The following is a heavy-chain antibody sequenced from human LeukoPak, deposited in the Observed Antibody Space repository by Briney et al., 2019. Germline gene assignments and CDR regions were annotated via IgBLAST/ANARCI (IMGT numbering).Heavy chain of an antibody. CDR3: AKSLYSSSFQPTLDY. D-gene: IGHD6-13*01. CDR1: GFTFDDYA. J-gene: IGHJ4*02. CDR2: ISWSSGTI. V-gene: IGHV3-9*01. Sequence: PGGSLRLSCAASGFTFDDYAMHWVRQAPGKGLEWVSSISWSSGTIGYAGSVKGRFTISRDNSKNTLYLQMNSLRAEDTAVYYCAKSLYSSSFQPTLDYWGQGTLVTVSS.